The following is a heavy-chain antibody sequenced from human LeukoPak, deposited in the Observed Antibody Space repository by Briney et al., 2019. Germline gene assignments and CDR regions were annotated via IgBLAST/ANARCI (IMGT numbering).Heavy chain of an antibody. J-gene: IGHJ4*02. Sequence: NPSETLSLTCTVSGGSISSYYWSWIRQPPGKGLEWIGYIYYSGSTNYNPSLKSRVTLSVDASKNQFSLKLSSVTATDTAVYYCARESGILPDYWGQGTLVTVSS. CDR1: GGSISSYY. D-gene: IGHD6-13*01. CDR2: IYYSGST. V-gene: IGHV4-59*01. CDR3: ARESGILPDY.